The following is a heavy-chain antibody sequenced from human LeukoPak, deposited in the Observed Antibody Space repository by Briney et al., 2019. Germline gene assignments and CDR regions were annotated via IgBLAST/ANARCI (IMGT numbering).Heavy chain of an antibody. CDR2: IYSGGST. CDR3: ARSLNDAFDI. Sequence: GGSLRLSCAASGFAVSSNYMSWVRQAPGKGLEWVSVIYSGGSTYYADSVKGRFTISRDNSKNTLYLQMNSLRAEDTAVYYCARSLNDAFDIWGQGTMVTVSS. J-gene: IGHJ3*02. CDR1: GFAVSSNY. V-gene: IGHV3-53*01.